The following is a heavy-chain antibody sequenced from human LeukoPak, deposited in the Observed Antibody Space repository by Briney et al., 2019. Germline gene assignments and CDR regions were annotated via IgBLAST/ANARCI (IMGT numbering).Heavy chain of an antibody. Sequence: GGSLRLSCAASGFTFSSYAMSWVRQAPGKGLEWVAFIRYDGSKKSYADSVKGRFTVSRDNSENTLYLQMNSLRAEDTSVYYCARAQRWLQSTPDYWGQGTLVTVSS. J-gene: IGHJ4*02. CDR1: GFTFSSYA. V-gene: IGHV3-30*02. D-gene: IGHD5-24*01. CDR3: ARAQRWLQSTPDY. CDR2: IRYDGSKK.